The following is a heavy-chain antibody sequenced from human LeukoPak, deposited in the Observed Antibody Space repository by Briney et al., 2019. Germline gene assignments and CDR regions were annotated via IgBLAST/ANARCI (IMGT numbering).Heavy chain of an antibody. D-gene: IGHD6-13*01. J-gene: IGHJ4*02. CDR3: ARESSSSAVDY. CDR1: GYTFTVYY. Sequence: ASVNVSSTASGYTFTVYYMHWVRQAPGQGLEWMGWINPNSGGTNYAQKFQGRVTMTRDTSISTAYMELSRLRSDDTAVYYCARESSSSAVDYWGQGTLVTVSS. CDR2: INPNSGGT. V-gene: IGHV1-2*02.